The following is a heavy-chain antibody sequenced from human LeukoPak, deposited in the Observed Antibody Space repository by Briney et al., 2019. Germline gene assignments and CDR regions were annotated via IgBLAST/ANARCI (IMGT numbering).Heavy chain of an antibody. CDR3: ARDGGSGWYYYYYYGMDV. Sequence: KPGGSLRLSCAASGVTFSDYYMSWIRQAPGKGLEWVSYISSSGSTIYYADSVKGRFTISRDNSKNTLYLQMNSLRAEDTAVYYCARDGGSGWYYYYYYGMDVWGQGTTVTVSS. J-gene: IGHJ6*02. V-gene: IGHV3-11*04. CDR2: ISSSGSTI. CDR1: GVTFSDYY. D-gene: IGHD6-19*01.